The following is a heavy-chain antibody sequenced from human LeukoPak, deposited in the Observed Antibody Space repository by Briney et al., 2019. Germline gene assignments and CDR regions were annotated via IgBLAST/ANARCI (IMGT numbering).Heavy chain of an antibody. CDR1: GGSVSSYY. CDR3: ARLSVVPAAMQFYYYYHMDV. D-gene: IGHD2-2*01. V-gene: IGHV4-59*08. Sequence: PSETLSLTCTVSGGSVSSYYWCWIRQPPGEGLGRIGYIFYIGSTNYNPSLKSRVTISVDTSKNQFSLKLSSVTAADTAVYYCARLSVVPAAMQFYYYYHMDVWGKGTTVTVSS. J-gene: IGHJ6*03. CDR2: IFYIGST.